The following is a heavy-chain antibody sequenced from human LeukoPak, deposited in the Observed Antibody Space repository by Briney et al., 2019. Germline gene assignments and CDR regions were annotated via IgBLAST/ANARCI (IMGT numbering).Heavy chain of an antibody. CDR2: IYPGDSDT. V-gene: IGHV5-51*01. CDR3: PRAGKPLVSAFDN. CDR1: GYSFTSYW. J-gene: IGHJ3*02. Sequence: GESLKISCKGSGYSFTSYWIGWVRQMPGKGLEWMGIIYPGDSDTRYSPSFQGQVSISADKSISTAYLQWSSLKASDTALYYCPRAGKPLVSAFDNWGQGTMVTVSS. D-gene: IGHD6-13*01.